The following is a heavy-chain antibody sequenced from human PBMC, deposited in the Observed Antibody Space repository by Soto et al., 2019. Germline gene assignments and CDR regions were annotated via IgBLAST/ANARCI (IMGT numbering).Heavy chain of an antibody. CDR1: GGSFSGYY. CDR2: INHSGST. D-gene: IGHD6-13*01. J-gene: IGHJ6*02. CDR3: ARGRGSREDYYYGMDV. Sequence: SETLSLTCAVYGGSFSGYYWSWIRQPPGRGLEWIGEINHSGSTNYNPSLKSRVTISVDTSKNQFSLKLSSVTAADTAVYYCARGRGSREDYYYGMDVWGQGTTVTVSS. V-gene: IGHV4-34*01.